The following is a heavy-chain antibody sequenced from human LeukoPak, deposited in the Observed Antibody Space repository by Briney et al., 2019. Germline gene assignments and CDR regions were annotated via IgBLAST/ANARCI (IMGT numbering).Heavy chain of an antibody. CDR1: GYTFTSYG. J-gene: IGHJ4*02. CDR3: ARDLNPYIAVAGTG. D-gene: IGHD6-19*01. V-gene: IGHV1-18*01. Sequence: ASVKISFKASGYTFTSYGISWVRQAPGQGLEWMGWISAYNGNTNYAQKLQGRVTMTTDTSTSTAYMELRSLRSDDTAVYYCARDLNPYIAVAGTGWGQGTLVTVSS. CDR2: ISAYNGNT.